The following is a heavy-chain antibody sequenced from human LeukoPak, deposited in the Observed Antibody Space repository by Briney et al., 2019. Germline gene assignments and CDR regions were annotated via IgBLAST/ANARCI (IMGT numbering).Heavy chain of an antibody. CDR3: AKVAGDRMDY. CDR2: ISANTGKT. J-gene: IGHJ4*02. Sequence: ASVKVSCKTSGYNFAIYGFCWVRQAPGDGLEWMGWISANTGKTSYAQKFQDRVTMTTDTSTTTAYMELRNLRLDDTAVYFCAKVAGDRMDYWGQGTLVTVSS. CDR1: GYNFAIYG. D-gene: IGHD6-13*01. V-gene: IGHV1-18*01.